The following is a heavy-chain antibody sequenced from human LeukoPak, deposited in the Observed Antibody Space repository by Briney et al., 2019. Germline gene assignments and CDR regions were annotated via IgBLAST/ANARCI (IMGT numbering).Heavy chain of an antibody. V-gene: IGHV4-59*08. D-gene: IGHD3-3*01. CDR1: GGSISSYY. J-gene: IGHJ4*02. CDR3: ACNHDFSKEFDY. Sequence: SETLSLTCTVSGGSISSYYWSWLRQPPGKGLEWIGYIYYSGSTNYNPSLKSRVTISVDTSKNQFSLKLSSVTAADTAVYYCACNHDFSKEFDYWGQGTLVTVSS. CDR2: IYYSGST.